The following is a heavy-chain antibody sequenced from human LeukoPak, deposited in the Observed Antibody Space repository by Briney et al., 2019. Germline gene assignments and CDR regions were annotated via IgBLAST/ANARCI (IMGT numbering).Heavy chain of an antibody. V-gene: IGHV3-21*01. CDR2: ISSSSSYI. Sequence: PGGSLRLSCAASGFTFSSYSMTWVRQAPGKGLEWVSSISSSSSYIYYADSVKGRFTISRDNAKNSLYLQMNSLRAEDTAVYYCARGKNPPAQWELLREDAFDIWGQGTMVTVSS. CDR1: GFTFSSYS. CDR3: ARGKNPPAQWELLREDAFDI. D-gene: IGHD1-26*01. J-gene: IGHJ3*02.